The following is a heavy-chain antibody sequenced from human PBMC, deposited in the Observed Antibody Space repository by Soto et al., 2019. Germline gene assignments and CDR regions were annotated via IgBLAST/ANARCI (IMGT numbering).Heavy chain of an antibody. V-gene: IGHV1-18*01. CDR2: IGGNNGYT. J-gene: IGHJ5*02. CDR3: ARDDSSGPGRFDP. Sequence: QVRLVQSGAEVKKPGASVKVSCEASGYTFTTYGISWVRQSPGQGLEWMGWIGGNNGYTDYVQNFQGRVIMATDTSTSTAYMELRSLRSDDTAVYYCARDDSSGPGRFDPWGQGTLVTVSS. D-gene: IGHD3-22*01. CDR1: GYTFTTYG.